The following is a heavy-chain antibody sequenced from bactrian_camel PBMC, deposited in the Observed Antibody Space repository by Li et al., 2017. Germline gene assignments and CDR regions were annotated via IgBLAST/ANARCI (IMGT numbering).Heavy chain of an antibody. CDR2: LDNDGTT. Sequence: MGWFRQAPGKEREEVAHLDNDGTTNYADCVKGRFTVSKDSDQNIMYLQMNNLKPEDAAMYNCAACDWARDCSGGRRSYEYRHWGHGTQVTVS. V-gene: IGHV3S53*01. CDR3: AACDWARDCSGGRRSYEYRH. D-gene: IGHD2*01. J-gene: IGHJ4*01.